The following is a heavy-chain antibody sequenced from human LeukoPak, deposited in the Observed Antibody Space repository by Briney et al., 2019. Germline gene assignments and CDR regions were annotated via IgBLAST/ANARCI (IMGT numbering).Heavy chain of an antibody. CDR2: INPNSGNT. D-gene: IGHD3-3*01. Sequence: ASVKVSCKASGYTFTSYDMNWVRQATGQGLEWMGWINPNSGNTGYAQKFQGRVTMTRNTSISTAYMELCSLRSEDTAVYYCARAGQYDFWSGLSWGKWNGMDVWGQRTKVTVSS. CDR1: GYTFTSYD. J-gene: IGHJ6*02. CDR3: ARAGQYDFWSGLSWGKWNGMDV. V-gene: IGHV1-8*01.